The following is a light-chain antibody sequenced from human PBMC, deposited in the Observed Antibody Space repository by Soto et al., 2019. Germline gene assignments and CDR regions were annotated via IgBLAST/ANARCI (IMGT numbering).Light chain of an antibody. CDR2: LNSDGSH. V-gene: IGLV4-69*01. J-gene: IGLJ2*01. CDR3: QTWGTGILV. Sequence: QSVLTQSPSASASLGASVKLTCTLSSGHSSYAIAWHQQQPEKGPRYLMKLNSDGSHSKGDGIPDRFSGSSSGAERYLTISSLQCEDEADYYCQTWGTGILVFGGGTKLTVL. CDR1: SGHSSYA.